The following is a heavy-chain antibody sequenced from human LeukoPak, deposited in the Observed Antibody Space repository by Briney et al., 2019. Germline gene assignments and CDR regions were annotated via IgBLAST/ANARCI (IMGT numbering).Heavy chain of an antibody. CDR3: TRDFDGGYDNFDY. D-gene: IGHD5-12*01. CDR1: GFTFGDYA. J-gene: IGHJ4*02. CDR2: IRSKAYGGTT. V-gene: IGHV3-49*03. Sequence: PGRSLRLSCTASGFTFGDYAMSWFRQAPGKGLEWVGFIRSKAYGGTTEYAASVKGRFTISRDDCKSIAYLQMNSLKTEDTAVYYCTRDFDGGYDNFDYWGQGTLVTVSS.